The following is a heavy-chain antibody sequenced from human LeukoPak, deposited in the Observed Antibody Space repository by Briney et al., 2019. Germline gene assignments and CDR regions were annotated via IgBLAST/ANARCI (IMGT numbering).Heavy chain of an antibody. Sequence: PSETLSLTCTVSGGSISSGGYYWSWIRQHPGKGLEWIGYIYYCGSTYSNPSLKSRVTISADTSKNQFALNLSSVTAANTALYYCARYCSSTNCYKGGFDPWGEGTLVTVSS. CDR1: GGSISSGGYY. CDR2: IYYCGST. V-gene: IGHV4-31*03. J-gene: IGHJ5*02. CDR3: ARYCSSTNCYKGGFDP. D-gene: IGHD2-2*02.